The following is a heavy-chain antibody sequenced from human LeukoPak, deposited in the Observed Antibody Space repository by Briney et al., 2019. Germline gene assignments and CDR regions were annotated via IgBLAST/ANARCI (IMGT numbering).Heavy chain of an antibody. CDR3: AREAPGLPGYFDWLLHRHNWFDP. Sequence: AAVMVSSTASGYTFTIYYMHWVRQAPGQGLEWMGVINPSGGSTSYAQKFQGRVTMTRDMSTSTVYMELSSLRSEDTAVYYCAREAPGLPGYFDWLLHRHNWFDPWGQGTLVTVSS. CDR1: GYTFTIYY. J-gene: IGHJ5*02. CDR2: INPSGGST. V-gene: IGHV1-46*01. D-gene: IGHD3-9*01.